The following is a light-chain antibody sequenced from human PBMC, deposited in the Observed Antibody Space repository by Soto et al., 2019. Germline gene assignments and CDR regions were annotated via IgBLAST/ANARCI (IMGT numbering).Light chain of an antibody. CDR1: SSDIGGYNY. V-gene: IGLV2-14*01. J-gene: IGLJ1*01. CDR3: SSYSSSSTFDV. Sequence: QSALTQPASVSGSAEQSITISCTGTSSDIGGYNYVSWYRQHPGKAPKLMIYEVNNRPSGVSNRFSGSKSGNTASLTISGLQAEDEADYFCSSYSSSSTFDVFGTGTKLTVL. CDR2: EVN.